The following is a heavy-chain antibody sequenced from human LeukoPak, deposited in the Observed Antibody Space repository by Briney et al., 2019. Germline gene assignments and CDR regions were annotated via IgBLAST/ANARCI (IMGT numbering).Heavy chain of an antibody. D-gene: IGHD6-19*01. Sequence: PSETLSLTCNVSGVSISSSSYYWGWIRQPPGKGLEWIGSIYSSGSTYYNSSLKSRVTMSVDTSKNQFSLKLSSVTAADTAVYYCAREARGSGWYSADYWGQGTLVTVSS. J-gene: IGHJ4*02. V-gene: IGHV4-39*07. CDR3: AREARGSGWYSADY. CDR1: GVSISSSSYY. CDR2: IYSSGST.